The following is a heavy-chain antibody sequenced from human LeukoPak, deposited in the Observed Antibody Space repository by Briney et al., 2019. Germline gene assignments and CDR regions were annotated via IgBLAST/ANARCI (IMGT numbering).Heavy chain of an antibody. V-gene: IGHV4-39*01. CDR3: ARTYYDILTGRTFDY. D-gene: IGHD3-9*01. CDR1: GGSISSSSYY. CDR2: IYYSGST. Sequence: SETLSLTCTVSGGSISSSSYYWGWIRQPPGKGLEWIGSIYYSGSTYYNPSLKSRVIISVDTSKNQFSLKLSSVTAADTAVYYCARTYYDILTGRTFDYWGQGTLVTVSS. J-gene: IGHJ4*02.